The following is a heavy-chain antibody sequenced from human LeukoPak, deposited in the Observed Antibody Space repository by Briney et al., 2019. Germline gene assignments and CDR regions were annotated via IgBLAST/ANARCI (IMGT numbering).Heavy chain of an antibody. J-gene: IGHJ4*02. CDR2: IYYSGST. D-gene: IGHD3-3*01. V-gene: IGHV4-59*11. Sequence: SETLSLTCTVSVGSISSHYWSWIRQPPGKGLEWIGYIYYSGSTNYNPSLKSRVTISVDTSKNQFSLKLSSVTAADTAVYYCARAYYDFWSGYFDYWGQGTLVTVSS. CDR1: VGSISSHY. CDR3: ARAYYDFWSGYFDY.